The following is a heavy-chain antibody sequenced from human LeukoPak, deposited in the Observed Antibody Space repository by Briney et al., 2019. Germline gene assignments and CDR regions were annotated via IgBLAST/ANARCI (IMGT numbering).Heavy chain of an antibody. Sequence: GGSLRLSCAVSGFTFRSYGMHWVRQAPGKGLEWGAVISYDGSNKYYADSVKGRFTISRDNSKNTLYLQMNSLRAEDTAVYYCAKDTYSSGWYVDYWGQGTLVTVSS. V-gene: IGHV3-30*18. CDR3: AKDTYSSGWYVDY. J-gene: IGHJ4*02. D-gene: IGHD6-19*01. CDR2: ISYDGSNK. CDR1: GFTFRSYG.